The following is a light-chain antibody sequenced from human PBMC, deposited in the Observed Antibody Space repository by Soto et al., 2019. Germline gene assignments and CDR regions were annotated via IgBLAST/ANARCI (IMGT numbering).Light chain of an antibody. V-gene: IGKV3-20*01. CDR2: GAS. J-gene: IGKJ5*01. Sequence: EIVLTQSPGTLSLSPGERATLSCRASQSVSSNYLAWYQQKPGQAPRLLIYGASTRATGIPDRFSDSGSGTDFPLTISRLEPEDFAVYYCQQYDKSPITFGQGTRLEIK. CDR1: QSVSSNY. CDR3: QQYDKSPIT.